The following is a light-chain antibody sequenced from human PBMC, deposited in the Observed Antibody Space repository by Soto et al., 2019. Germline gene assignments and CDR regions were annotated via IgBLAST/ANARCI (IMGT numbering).Light chain of an antibody. V-gene: IGLV2-14*01. CDR1: SSDVGGYNY. CDR2: DVS. CDR3: SSYTGSSTLDVV. J-gene: IGLJ2*01. Sequence: QSALTQPASVSGSPGQSITISCTGTSSDVGGYNYVSWYQQHPGKAPKLMIYDVSNRPSGVSNRFSGAKSGNTASPTTSGLQAEDEADDYCSSYTGSSTLDVVFGGGTKVTVL.